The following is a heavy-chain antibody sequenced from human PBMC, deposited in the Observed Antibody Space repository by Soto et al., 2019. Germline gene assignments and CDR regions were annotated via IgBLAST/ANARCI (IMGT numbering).Heavy chain of an antibody. J-gene: IGHJ6*02. V-gene: IGHV4-34*01. CDR3: ARGPAGAAGELPGVYYYYGMDV. CDR2: INHSGSP. D-gene: IGHD1-26*01. CDR1: GGSFSAYY. Sequence: QVQLQPWGAGLLKPSETLSLTCAVYGGSFSAYYWSWIRQPPGKGLEGIGEINHSGSPNYSPSLKSRVIISVDTSKNQFSLKLSFVTAADTAVYYCARGPAGAAGELPGVYYYYGMDVWGQGTTVTVSS.